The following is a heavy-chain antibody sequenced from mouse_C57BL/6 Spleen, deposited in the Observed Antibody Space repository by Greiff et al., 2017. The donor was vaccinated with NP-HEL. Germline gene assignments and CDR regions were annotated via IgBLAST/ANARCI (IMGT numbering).Heavy chain of an antibody. CDR1: GYAFSSYW. Sequence: VKLMESGAELVKPGASVKISCKASGYAFSSYWMNWVKQRPGKGLEWIGQIYPGDGDTNYNGKFKGKATLTADKSSSTAYMQLSSLTSEDSAVYFCARYPDLSWYFDVWGTGTTVTVSS. CDR2: IYPGDGDT. CDR3: ARYPDLSWYFDV. J-gene: IGHJ1*03. V-gene: IGHV1-80*01.